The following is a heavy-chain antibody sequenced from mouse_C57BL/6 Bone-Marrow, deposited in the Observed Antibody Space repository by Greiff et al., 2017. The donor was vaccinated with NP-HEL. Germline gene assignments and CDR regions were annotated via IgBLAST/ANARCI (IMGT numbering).Heavy chain of an antibody. J-gene: IGHJ2*01. CDR1: GYSITSGYY. Sequence: EVKLQESGPGLVKPSQSLSLTCSVTGYSITSGYYWNWIRQFPGNQLEWLGYITYDGKNSYNPSLKNPLSITRDTSKNQFFLKLNSVTTEDTATYYCARDPGSYYYGSFGDWGQGTTLTV. CDR3: ARDPGSYYYGSFGD. D-gene: IGHD1-1*01. V-gene: IGHV3-6*01. CDR2: ITYDGKN.